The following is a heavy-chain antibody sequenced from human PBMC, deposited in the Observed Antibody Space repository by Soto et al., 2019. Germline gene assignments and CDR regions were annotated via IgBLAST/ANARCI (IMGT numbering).Heavy chain of an antibody. CDR1: GGSISSYY. D-gene: IGHD3-22*01. J-gene: IGHJ4*02. Sequence: SETLSLTCTVSGGSISSYYWSWIRQPPGKGLEWIGYIYYSGSTNYNPSLKSRVTISVDTSKNQFSLKLSSVTAADTAVYYCARESFYDSGGFYGYDYWGQGTLVTVFS. V-gene: IGHV4-59*01. CDR3: ARESFYDSGGFYGYDY. CDR2: IYYSGST.